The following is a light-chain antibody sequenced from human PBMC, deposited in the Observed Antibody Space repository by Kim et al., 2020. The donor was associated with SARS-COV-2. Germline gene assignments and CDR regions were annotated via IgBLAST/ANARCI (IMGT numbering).Light chain of an antibody. CDR1: TSNIGSNS. CDR2: SMN. J-gene: IGLJ3*02. Sequence: RATISCSGSTSNIGSNSVNWDQQHPGTAPRLLIHSMNQRPSGVPDRFSGSKAGTSASLAISGLQSEDEADYHCATWDDNLNGWVFGGGTQLTVL. V-gene: IGLV1-44*01. CDR3: ATWDDNLNGWV.